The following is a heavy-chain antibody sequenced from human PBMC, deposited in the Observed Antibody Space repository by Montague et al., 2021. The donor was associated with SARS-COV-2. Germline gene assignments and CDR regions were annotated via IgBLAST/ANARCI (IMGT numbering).Heavy chain of an antibody. CDR2: IHQDGNWI. J-gene: IGHJ5*01. CDR3: ARDPGIPSAGTVGHFDS. D-gene: IGHD6-13*01. CDR1: GFTFSNYW. Sequence: SRSISCAASGFTFSNYWMSWVRQAPGKGPEWVANIHQDGNWIYYMDSVRGRLTISRDNARNSLYLQMSSLRDDDTAIYYCARDPGIPSAGTVGHFDSWGQGILVTVSS. V-gene: IGHV3-7*01.